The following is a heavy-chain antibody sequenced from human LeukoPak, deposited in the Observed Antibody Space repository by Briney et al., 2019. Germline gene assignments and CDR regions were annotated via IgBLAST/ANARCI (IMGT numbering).Heavy chain of an antibody. Sequence: GGSLRLSCAASGFTFSSYSMNWVRQAPGKGLEWVSYISSSSSTIYYADSVKGRFTISRDNAKNSLYLQMNSLRAEDTAVYYCARDPISSVADYWGQGTLVTVSA. CDR1: GFTFSSYS. J-gene: IGHJ4*02. V-gene: IGHV3-48*04. CDR3: ARDPISSVADY. D-gene: IGHD6-6*01. CDR2: ISSSSSTI.